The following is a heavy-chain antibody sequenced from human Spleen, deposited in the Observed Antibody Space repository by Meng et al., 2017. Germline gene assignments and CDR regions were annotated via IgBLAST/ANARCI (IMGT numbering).Heavy chain of an antibody. V-gene: IGHV3-11*04. J-gene: IGHJ2*01. CDR3: ARDRNWDWYFDL. CDR2: ISSSGNTI. D-gene: IGHD7-27*01. Sequence: QVQLVGSGGGLVKPGGSLRLSCAASGFTFSDYYMNWIRQAVGKGLEWVSYISSSGNTIYYADSVKGRFTISRDNAKNSLYLQMNSLRAEDTAVYYCARDRNWDWYFDLWGRGTLVTVSS. CDR1: GFTFSDYY.